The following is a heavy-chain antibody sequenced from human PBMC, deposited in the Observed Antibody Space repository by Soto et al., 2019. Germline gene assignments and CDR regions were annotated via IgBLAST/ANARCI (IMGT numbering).Heavy chain of an antibody. CDR1: GGSISSYY. Sequence: SETLSLTCTVSGGSISSYYWSWIRQPPGKGLEWIGYIYYSGSTNYNPSLKSRVTISVDTSKNQFSLKLSSVTAADTAVYYCARGGGGPAAIYYYYYMDVWGKGTTVTVSS. CDR2: IYYSGST. J-gene: IGHJ6*03. V-gene: IGHV4-59*01. CDR3: ARGGGGPAAIYYYYYMDV. D-gene: IGHD2-2*01.